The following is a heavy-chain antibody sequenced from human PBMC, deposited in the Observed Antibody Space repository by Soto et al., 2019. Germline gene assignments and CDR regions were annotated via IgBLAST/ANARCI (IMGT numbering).Heavy chain of an antibody. CDR2: IWYDGSNK. V-gene: IGHV3-33*01. CDR3: ARDFGSGSYY. CDR1: GFTFSSYG. J-gene: IGHJ4*02. Sequence: PGGSLRLSCAASGFTFSSYGMNWVRQAPGKGLEGVAVIWYDGSNKYYADSVKGRVTISRDNSKNTLYLQMNSLRAEDTAVYYCARDFGSGSYYWGQGTWATVSP. D-gene: IGHD3-10*01.